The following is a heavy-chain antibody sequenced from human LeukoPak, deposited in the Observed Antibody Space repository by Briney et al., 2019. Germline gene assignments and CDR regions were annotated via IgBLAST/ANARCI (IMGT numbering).Heavy chain of an antibody. CDR1: GFTFSSYA. J-gene: IGHJ4*02. Sequence: GRSLRLSCAASGFTFSSYAMHWVHQAPGKGLEWVAVISYDGSNKYYADSVKGRFTISRDNSKNTLYLQMNSLRAEDTAVYYCARGIVVVTAIIDYWGQGTLVTVSS. CDR2: ISYDGSNK. D-gene: IGHD2-21*02. CDR3: ARGIVVVTAIIDY. V-gene: IGHV3-30-3*01.